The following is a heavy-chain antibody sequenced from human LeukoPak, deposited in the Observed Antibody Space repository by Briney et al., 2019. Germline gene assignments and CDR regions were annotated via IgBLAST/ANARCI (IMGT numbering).Heavy chain of an antibody. Sequence: GGSLRLSCAASGFTFSSYEMNWVRQAPGKGLEWVSYISSSGSTIYYADSVKGRFTISRDNAKNSLYLQMNSLRAEDTAVYYCARGPYGESNWDDAFDIWGQGTMVTVSS. D-gene: IGHD7-27*01. J-gene: IGHJ3*02. V-gene: IGHV3-48*03. CDR1: GFTFSSYE. CDR2: ISSSGSTI. CDR3: ARGPYGESNWDDAFDI.